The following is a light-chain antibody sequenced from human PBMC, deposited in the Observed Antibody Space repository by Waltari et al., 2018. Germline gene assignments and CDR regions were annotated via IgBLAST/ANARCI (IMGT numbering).Light chain of an antibody. CDR3: QSFDSSHVV. CDR1: SGNIATNY. V-gene: IGLV6-57*03. J-gene: IGLJ2*01. Sequence: FMLTQPHSVSESPGKTVTISCTRSSGNIATNYVQWYQQRPGSAPTKVIYEDNQRPSGVPDRFSGSIDSSSHSASLIISGLKAEYEADYYCQSFDSSHVVFGGGTKLTVL. CDR2: EDN.